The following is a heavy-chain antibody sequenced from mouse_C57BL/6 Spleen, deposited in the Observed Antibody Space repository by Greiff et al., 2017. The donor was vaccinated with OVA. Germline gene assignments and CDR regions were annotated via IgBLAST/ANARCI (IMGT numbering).Heavy chain of an antibody. J-gene: IGHJ4*01. CDR2: INPNNGGT. V-gene: IGHV1-18*01. CDR1: GYTFTDYN. D-gene: IGHD1-1*01. CDR3: ARGITTVVAYYAMDY. Sequence: EVKLVESGPELVKPGASVKIPCKASGYTFTDYNMDWVKQSHGKSLEWIGDINPNNGGTIYNQKFKGKATLTVDKSSSTAYMELRSLTSEDTAVYYCARGITTVVAYYAMDYWGQGTSVTVSS.